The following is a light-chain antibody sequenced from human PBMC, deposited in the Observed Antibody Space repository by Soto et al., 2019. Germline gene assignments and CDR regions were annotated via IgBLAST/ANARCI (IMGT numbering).Light chain of an antibody. CDR3: NSFAGSNNLGV. J-gene: IGLJ1*01. CDR2: EVS. CDR1: SSDVGGYNY. Sequence: QSALTQPPSAFGSPGQSVTISCTGTSSDVGGYNYVSWYQQHPGKAPKLMIYEVSKRPSGVPDRFSGSKSGNTASLTVSGLQAEDEADYYCNSFAGSNNLGVFGTGTKLTVL. V-gene: IGLV2-8*01.